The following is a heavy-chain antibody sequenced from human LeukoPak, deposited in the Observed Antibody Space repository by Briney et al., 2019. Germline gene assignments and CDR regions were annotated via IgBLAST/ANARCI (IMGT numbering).Heavy chain of an antibody. D-gene: IGHD1-26*01. CDR2: MNPNSGNT. CDR1: GYTFTSYD. J-gene: IGHJ4*02. Sequence: GASVKVSCRASGYTFTSYDINWVRQATGQGLEWMGWMNPNSGNTGYAQKFQGRVTMTRNTSISTAYMELSSLRSEGTAVYYCASISKVGATIDYWGQGTLVTVSS. CDR3: ASISKVGATIDY. V-gene: IGHV1-8*01.